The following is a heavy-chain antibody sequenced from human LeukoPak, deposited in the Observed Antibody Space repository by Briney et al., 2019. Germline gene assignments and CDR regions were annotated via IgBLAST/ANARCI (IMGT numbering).Heavy chain of an antibody. D-gene: IGHD1-26*01. J-gene: IGHJ4*02. Sequence: SETLSLTCTVSGGSISSYYWSWLRQPPGKGLEWIGYIYYSGSTNYNPSLKSRVTISVDTSKNQFSLKLSSVTAADTAVYYCARHLSRWELPDYWGQGTLVTVSS. CDR1: GGSISSYY. CDR2: IYYSGST. CDR3: ARHLSRWELPDY. V-gene: IGHV4-59*08.